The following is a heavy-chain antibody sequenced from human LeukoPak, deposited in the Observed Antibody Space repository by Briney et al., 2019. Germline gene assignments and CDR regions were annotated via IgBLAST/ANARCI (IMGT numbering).Heavy chain of an antibody. CDR3: ARHKRGGEYDFWSGYSLDY. V-gene: IGHV5-51*01. CDR1: GYNFANYW. J-gene: IGHJ4*02. Sequence: GESLKISCKGSGYNFANYWIGWVRQMPGKGLEWMGIIYPGDSDTRYSPSFQGQVTISADKSISTAYLQWSSLKASDTAMYYCARHKRGGEYDFWSGYSLDYWGQGTLVTVSS. D-gene: IGHD3-3*01. CDR2: IYPGDSDT.